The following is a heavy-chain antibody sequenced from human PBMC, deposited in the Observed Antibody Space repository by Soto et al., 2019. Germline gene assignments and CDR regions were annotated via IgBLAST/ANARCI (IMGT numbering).Heavy chain of an antibody. Sequence: QVQLQQWGAGLLKPSETLSLTCAVYGGSFSGYYWSWIRQPPGKGLEWIGEINHSGSTNYNPSLKRRVTMSVDTSKNQFSLKLRSVTAADTAVYYWARGSITLGGVIDDWGQGTLVTVSS. CDR1: GGSFSGYY. D-gene: IGHD3-16*02. CDR2: INHSGST. J-gene: IGHJ4*02. CDR3: ARGSITLGGVIDD. V-gene: IGHV4-34*01.